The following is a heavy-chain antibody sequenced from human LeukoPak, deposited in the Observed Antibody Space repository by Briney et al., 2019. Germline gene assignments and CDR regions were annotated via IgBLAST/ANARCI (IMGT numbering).Heavy chain of an antibody. D-gene: IGHD6-19*01. Sequence: GESLKISCKGSGYSFTSHWIGWVRQIPGIGLEWMGFIYPGDSDTRYSPSFQGQVTVSADKSIGTAYLQWSSLKASDSAMYYCARSSRQWLTNDAFDIWGQGTMVTVSS. V-gene: IGHV5-51*01. CDR3: ARSSRQWLTNDAFDI. CDR1: GYSFTSHW. CDR2: IYPGDSDT. J-gene: IGHJ3*02.